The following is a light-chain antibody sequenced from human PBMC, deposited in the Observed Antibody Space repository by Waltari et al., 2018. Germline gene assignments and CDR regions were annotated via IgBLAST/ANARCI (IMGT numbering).Light chain of an antibody. J-gene: IGLJ3*02. CDR1: SPNIGSNY. CDR3: AAWDDSLREV. Sequence: SVLTHPPSASGTPGQRVTFPCSGSSPNIGSNYVYRYQQLPGPDPKLLIYRNDQRPSGVPYRFSGSKSGTSASLAISGLRSEDEANYYCAAWDDSLREVFGGGTRLTVL. V-gene: IGLV1-47*01. CDR2: RND.